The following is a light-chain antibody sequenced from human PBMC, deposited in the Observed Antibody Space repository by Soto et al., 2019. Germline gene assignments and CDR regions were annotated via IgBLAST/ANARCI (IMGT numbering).Light chain of an antibody. V-gene: IGKV3-20*01. CDR1: QSVSSSY. CDR3: HQRAT. Sequence: EIVLTQSPGTLSLSPGERATLSCRASQSVSSSYLAWYQQKPGQAPRLLIYGASSRATGIPDRFSGSGSGTDFTLTISRLEPEDFALYYCHQRATFGGGTKVEIK. CDR2: GAS. J-gene: IGKJ4*01.